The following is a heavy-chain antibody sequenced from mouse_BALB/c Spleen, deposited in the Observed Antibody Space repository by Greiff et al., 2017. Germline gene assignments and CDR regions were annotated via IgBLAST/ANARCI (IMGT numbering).Heavy chain of an antibody. D-gene: IGHD2-4*01. V-gene: IGHV1S137*01. CDR1: GYTFTDYA. Sequence: QVQLKQSGAELVRPGVSVKISCKGSGYTFTDYAMHWVKQSHAKSLEWIGVISTYYGDASYNQKFKGKATMTVDKSSSTAYMELASLTSEDSAIYYCARSYDYDGDYFDYWGQGTTLTVSS. J-gene: IGHJ2*01. CDR2: ISTYYGDA. CDR3: ARSYDYDGDYFDY.